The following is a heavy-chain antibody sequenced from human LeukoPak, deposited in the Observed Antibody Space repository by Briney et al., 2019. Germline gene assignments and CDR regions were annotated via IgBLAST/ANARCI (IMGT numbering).Heavy chain of an antibody. CDR2: VSGYNGDT. CDR1: GYMFRSYG. Sequence: ASVKVSCKAPGYMFRSYGITWVRQAPGQGLEWMGWVSGYNGDTNYAQRYQGRVTMTTDTSRNTAYMELRSLRSDDTAVYYCARIPCGGDCWGAFDVRGQGTVVIVSS. V-gene: IGHV1-18*01. CDR3: ARIPCGGDCWGAFDV. D-gene: IGHD2-21*02. J-gene: IGHJ3*01.